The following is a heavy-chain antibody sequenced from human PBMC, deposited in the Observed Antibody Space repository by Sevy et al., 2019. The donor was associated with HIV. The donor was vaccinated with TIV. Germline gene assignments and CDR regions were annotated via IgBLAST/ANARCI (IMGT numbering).Heavy chain of an antibody. D-gene: IGHD3-9*01. V-gene: IGHV4-31*03. Sequence: SETLSLTCTVSGDSIISGGYYWTWIHQNPGKGLEWIGYIYYSGTTYYNPSLKSRLTMSVDTSENQFSLKLTSVTAADTAVYYCARDRTGYYVIDYWGQGTLVTVSS. CDR3: ARDRTGYYVIDY. J-gene: IGHJ4*02. CDR2: IYYSGTT. CDR1: GDSIISGGYY.